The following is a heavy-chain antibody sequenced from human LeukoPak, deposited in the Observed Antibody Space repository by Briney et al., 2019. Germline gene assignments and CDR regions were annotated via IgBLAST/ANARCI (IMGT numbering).Heavy chain of an antibody. J-gene: IGHJ4*02. CDR3: ARRTGYYDGFDY. CDR2: IYHSGST. Sequence: SETLSLTCTVSGDSISSYYWSWIRQPPGKGLEWIGYIYHSGSTNYNPSLKSRVTISADTSKDQFSLKLASVTAADTAVYYCARRTGYYDGFDYWGQGTLVTVSS. V-gene: IGHV4-59*01. CDR1: GDSISSYY. D-gene: IGHD3/OR15-3a*01.